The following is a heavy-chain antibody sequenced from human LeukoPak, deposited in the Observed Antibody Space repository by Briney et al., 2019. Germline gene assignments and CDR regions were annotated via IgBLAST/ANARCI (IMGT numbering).Heavy chain of an antibody. CDR1: GFTFNTYG. CDR2: IRYDGSNK. CDR3: AKVGEEQQGAFDY. Sequence: GGSLRLSCAASGFTFNTYGMHWVRQAPGKGLEWVAFIRYDGSNKYYADSVKGRFTISRDNSKNTLYLQMNSLRAEDTAVYYCAKVGEEQQGAFDYWGQGTLVTVSS. V-gene: IGHV3-30*02. J-gene: IGHJ4*02. D-gene: IGHD3-16*01.